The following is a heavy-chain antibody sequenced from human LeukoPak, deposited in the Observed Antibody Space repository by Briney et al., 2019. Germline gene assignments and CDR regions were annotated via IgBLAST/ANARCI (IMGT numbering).Heavy chain of an antibody. CDR1: GYTFTSYG. Sequence: ASVKVSCKASGYTFTSYGISWVRQAPGQGLEWMGWISAYNGNTYYAQKLQGRVTMTTDTSKSTAYMELRSLRSDDTAVYYCARRVRYYYGSESYYEYYFDYWGQGTLVNVSS. CDR3: ARRVRYYYGSESYYEYYFDY. CDR2: ISAYNGNT. J-gene: IGHJ4*02. D-gene: IGHD3-10*01. V-gene: IGHV1-18*01.